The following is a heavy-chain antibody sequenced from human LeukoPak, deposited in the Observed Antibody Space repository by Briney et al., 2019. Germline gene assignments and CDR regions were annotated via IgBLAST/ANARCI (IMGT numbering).Heavy chain of an antibody. CDR3: ARGGGSYPQYYFDY. J-gene: IGHJ4*02. Sequence: TGGSLRLSCAASGFTFSTYWMHWVRQAREKGLVWVSCIYSDVSSTTYADSVKGRFTISRDNAKNTLYLQMNSLRAEDTAVYYCARGGGSYPQYYFDYWGQGTLVTVSS. V-gene: IGHV3-74*01. CDR1: GFTFSTYW. CDR2: IYSDVSST. D-gene: IGHD1-26*01.